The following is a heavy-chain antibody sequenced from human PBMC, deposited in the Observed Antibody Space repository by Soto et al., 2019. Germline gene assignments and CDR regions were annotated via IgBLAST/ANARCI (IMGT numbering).Heavy chain of an antibody. J-gene: IGHJ4*02. D-gene: IGHD3-10*01. V-gene: IGHV3-21*01. CDR1: GFTFSSYS. Sequence: PGGSLRLSCAASGFTFSSYSMNWVRQAPGKGLEWVSSISSSSSYIYYADSVKGRFTISRDNAKNSQYLERKRLKYEDTAVYYYVRDRRAAAAMVRAGWVYFVSCGQGTLLTVSS. CDR3: VRDRRAAAAMVRAGWVYFVS. CDR2: ISSSSSYI.